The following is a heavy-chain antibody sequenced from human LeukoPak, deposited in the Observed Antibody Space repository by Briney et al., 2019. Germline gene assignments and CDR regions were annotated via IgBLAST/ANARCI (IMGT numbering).Heavy chain of an antibody. CDR1: GFTFSSYD. D-gene: IGHD3-22*01. CDR2: IGTAGDT. V-gene: IGHV3-13*01. CDR3: ARGDGNKYYYDSSGYDY. J-gene: IGHJ4*02. Sequence: GGSLRLSCAASGFTFSSYDMHWVRQATGKALEWVSAIGTAGDTYYPGPVKGRFTISRENAKNSLYLQMNSLRAGDTAVYYCARGDGNKYYYDSSGYDYWGQGTLVTVSS.